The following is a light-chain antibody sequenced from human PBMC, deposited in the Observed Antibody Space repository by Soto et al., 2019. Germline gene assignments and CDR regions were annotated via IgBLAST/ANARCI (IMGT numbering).Light chain of an antibody. CDR1: GGSIASNH. J-gene: IGLJ2*01. CDR3: QSYDGNNVL. V-gene: IGLV6-57*04. CDR2: KDN. Sequence: FMLTQPHSVSESPGKTVTISCTRSGGSIASNHVQWYQQRPGSAPTTVIYKDNQRPSGVPDRFSGSIDSSSNSASLTISGLKTEDEADYYCQSYDGNNVLFGGRTKLTVL.